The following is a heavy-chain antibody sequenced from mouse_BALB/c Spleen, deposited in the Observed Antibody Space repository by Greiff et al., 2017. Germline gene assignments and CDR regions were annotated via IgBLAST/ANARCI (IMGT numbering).Heavy chain of an antibody. Sequence: EVQRVESGGGLVQPGGSRKLSCAASGFTFSSFGMHWVRQAPEKGLEWVAYISSGSSTIYYADTVKGRFTISRDNPKNTLFLQMTSLRSEDTAMYYCARGGYPEAWFAYWGQGTLVTVSA. CDR3: ARGGYPEAWFAY. J-gene: IGHJ3*01. D-gene: IGHD2-2*01. V-gene: IGHV5-17*02. CDR2: ISSGSSTI. CDR1: GFTFSSFG.